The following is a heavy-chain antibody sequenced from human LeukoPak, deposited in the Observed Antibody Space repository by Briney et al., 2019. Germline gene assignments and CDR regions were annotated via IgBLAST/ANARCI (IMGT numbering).Heavy chain of an antibody. D-gene: IGHD1-26*01. CDR2: INPNSSGT. Sequence: ASVKVSCKASGYTFTGYYMHWVRQAPGQGLEWMGWINPNSSGTNYAQKFQGRVTMTRDTSISTAYMELSRLRSDDTAVYYCARVGGSYRPFDYWGQGTLVTVSS. J-gene: IGHJ4*02. V-gene: IGHV1-2*02. CDR3: ARVGGSYRPFDY. CDR1: GYTFTGYY.